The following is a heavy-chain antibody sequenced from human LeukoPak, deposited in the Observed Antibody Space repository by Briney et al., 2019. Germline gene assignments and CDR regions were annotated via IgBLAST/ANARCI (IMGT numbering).Heavy chain of an antibody. J-gene: IGHJ6*03. CDR2: ISSSSSYI. Sequence: GGSLRLSCAASRFTFSSYSMNWVRQAPGKGLEWVSSISSSSSYIYYADSVKGRFTISRDNAKNSLYLHMNSLRAEDTALYYCARGLRAPDDLYYYYYYMDVWGKGTTVTVSS. V-gene: IGHV3-21*04. CDR1: RFTFSSYS. D-gene: IGHD1-26*01. CDR3: ARGLRAPDDLYYYYYYMDV.